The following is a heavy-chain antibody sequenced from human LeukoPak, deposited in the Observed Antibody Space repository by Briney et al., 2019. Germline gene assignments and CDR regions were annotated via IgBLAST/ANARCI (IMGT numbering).Heavy chain of an antibody. D-gene: IGHD4-4*01. CDR2: INHSGST. J-gene: IGHJ4*02. Sequence: GSLRLSCAASGFTFSSYGMPWVRQPPGKGLEWIGEINHSGSTNYNPSLKSRVTISVDTSKNQFSLKLSSVTAADTAVYYCARADKRGYSNYRGSSYFDYWGQGTLVTVSS. CDR1: GFTFSSYG. CDR3: ARADKRGYSNYRGSSYFDY. V-gene: IGHV4-34*01.